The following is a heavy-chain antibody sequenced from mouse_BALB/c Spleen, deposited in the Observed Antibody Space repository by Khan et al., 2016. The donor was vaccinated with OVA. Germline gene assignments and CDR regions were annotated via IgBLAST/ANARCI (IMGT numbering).Heavy chain of an antibody. V-gene: IGHV3-2*02. CDR1: GYSITSDYA. D-gene: IGHD2-3*01. Sequence: VQLKQSGPGLVKPSQSLSLTCTVTGYSITSDYAWNWIRQFPGNKLEWMGSINYSGSTNYNPSLKSRISITRDTSKNQFFLQLNSVTTEDTTTYYCARDGSRYNYAMDDGGQGTAVTVSS. J-gene: IGHJ4*01. CDR3: ARDGSRYNYAMDD. CDR2: INYSGST.